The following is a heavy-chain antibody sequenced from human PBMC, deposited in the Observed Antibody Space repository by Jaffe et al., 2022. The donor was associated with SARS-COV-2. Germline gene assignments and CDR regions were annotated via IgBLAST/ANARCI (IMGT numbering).Heavy chain of an antibody. D-gene: IGHD5-12*01. CDR2: ISLDGSIK. Sequence: QVQLVESGGGVVQPGTSLRLSCVASGFTFSRHSMHWVRQAPGKGLEWVAVISLDGSIKYHADSVKGRFTISRDNPKNTLYLQMNSLRVEDTAVYYCAREDQFQDGYNYISDYWGQGSLVTVSS. V-gene: IGHV3-30*04. CDR1: GFTFSRHS. CDR3: AREDQFQDGYNYISDY. J-gene: IGHJ4*02.